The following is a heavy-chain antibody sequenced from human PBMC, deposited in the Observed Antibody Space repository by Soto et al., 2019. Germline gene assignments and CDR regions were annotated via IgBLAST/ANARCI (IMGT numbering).Heavy chain of an antibody. Sequence: QVQLVETGGGVVQPGKSLRLSCATSGFTFNSYALHWVRQAPGKGLEWVALISNDGSKTFYADSVKGRFTISRDTAKNTLFLQMNSLTTEDTAVYFCARAGEIFGLVICAYLDLWGQGTLVAVSS. CDR3: ARAGEIFGLVICAYLDL. J-gene: IGHJ4*02. D-gene: IGHD3-3*01. V-gene: IGHV3-30*03. CDR1: GFTFNSYA. CDR2: ISNDGSKT.